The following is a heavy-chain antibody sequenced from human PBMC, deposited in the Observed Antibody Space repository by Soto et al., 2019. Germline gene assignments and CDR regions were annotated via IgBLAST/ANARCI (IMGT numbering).Heavy chain of an antibody. D-gene: IGHD3-10*01. CDR2: TSAYNDNT. J-gene: IGHJ4*02. V-gene: IGHV1-18*04. CDR3: ARSEPRAMVRGLIIGDY. Sequence: QVQLVQSGAEVKAPGASVKVSCKASGYTFANYGISWVRQAPGQGLEWMGWTSAYNDNTNFAQKFQGRVAMTTDPSTSKAYLHLRNLRSDDTAVYYCARSEPRAMVRGLIIGDYWGQGTLVTVSS. CDR1: GYTFANYG.